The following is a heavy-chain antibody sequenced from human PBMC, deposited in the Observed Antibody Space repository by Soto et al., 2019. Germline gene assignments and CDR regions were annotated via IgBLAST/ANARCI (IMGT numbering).Heavy chain of an antibody. Sequence: QEQLVESGGGVVRPGKSLRLSCEASGFNFTYNAMHSVRQAPGKGLEWVAVISFNGRKKFYARSVKGRFTISRDNSKNTLYLQINNLRPGDTAVYYCARDWLRRDDILTPSWNFNLWGQGTLVTAS. CDR3: ARDWLRRDDILTPSWNFNL. V-gene: IGHV3-30*04. J-gene: IGHJ2*01. CDR2: ISFNGRKK. D-gene: IGHD3-9*01. CDR1: GFNFTYNA.